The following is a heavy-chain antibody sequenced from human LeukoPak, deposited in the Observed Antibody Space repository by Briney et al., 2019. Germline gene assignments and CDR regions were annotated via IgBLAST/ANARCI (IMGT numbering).Heavy chain of an antibody. CDR1: GGSISSYY. CDR2: IYYSGST. CDR3: ARGGGSPEF. V-gene: IGHV4-59*01. Sequence: TSETLSLTCSVSGGSISSYYWSWIRRPPGKGLEWIGYIYYSGSTKYNPSLESRVTISVDTSKSQFSLKLSSVTTADTAVYYCARGGGSPEFWGQGTQVTVSS. J-gene: IGHJ4*02. D-gene: IGHD1-26*01.